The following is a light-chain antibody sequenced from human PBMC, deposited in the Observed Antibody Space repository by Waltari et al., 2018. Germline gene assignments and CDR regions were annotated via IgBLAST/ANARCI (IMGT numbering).Light chain of an antibody. CDR1: SSDGGGYKY. J-gene: IGLJ1*01. Sequence: QSALTQPPSASGSPGQSVTISCTGTSSDGGGYKYVSWYQQHPGKAPKLLIYEVSKRPSGVPDRFSGSKSGNTASLTVSGLQAEDEADYYCNSYVGSTLFYVFGTGTKVTVV. CDR3: NSYVGSTLFYV. V-gene: IGLV2-8*01. CDR2: EVS.